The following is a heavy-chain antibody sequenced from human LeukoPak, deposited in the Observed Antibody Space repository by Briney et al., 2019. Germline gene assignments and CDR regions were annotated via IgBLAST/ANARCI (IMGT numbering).Heavy chain of an antibody. D-gene: IGHD3-10*01. Sequence: PSETLSLTCTVSSGXIGSDALYWGWIRQSPGKGLQWYGSVHYTRSYSGTTYYNPYLESRVTVSPDRSKTLCSLKLTSVTAADTAVFYCVAEEYGTGSYYKSAFWGKGALVTVSS. J-gene: IGHJ4*02. V-gene: IGHV4-39*01. CDR3: VAEEYGTGSYYKSAF. CDR2: VHYTRSYSGTT. CDR1: SGXIGSDALY.